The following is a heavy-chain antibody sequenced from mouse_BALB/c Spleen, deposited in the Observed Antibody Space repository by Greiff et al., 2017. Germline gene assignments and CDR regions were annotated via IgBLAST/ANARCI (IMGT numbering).Heavy chain of an antibody. CDR3: ARYYGSSRYFDY. D-gene: IGHD1-1*01. CDR1: GDSITSGY. CDR2: ISYSGST. Sequence: EVMLVESGPSLVKPSQTLSLTCSVTGDSITSGYWNWIRKFPGNKLEYMGYISYSGSTYYNPSLKSRISITRDTSKNQYYLRLNSVTTEDTATYYCARYYGSSRYFDYWGQGTTLTVSS. J-gene: IGHJ2*01. V-gene: IGHV3-8*02.